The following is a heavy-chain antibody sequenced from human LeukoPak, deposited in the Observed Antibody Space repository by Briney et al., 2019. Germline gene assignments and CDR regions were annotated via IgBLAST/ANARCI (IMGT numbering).Heavy chain of an antibody. V-gene: IGHV3-23*01. CDR2: ISGSGGST. CDR3: AKVSGNDDYGGNVLDY. Sequence: GGSLRLSCAASGFTFSRYAMSWVPQAPGKGLEWVSAISGSGGSTYYADSVKGRFTISRDNSKNTLYLQVNSLRAEDTAVYYCAKVSGNDDYGGNVLDYWGQGTLVTVSS. J-gene: IGHJ4*02. D-gene: IGHD4-23*01. CDR1: GFTFSRYA.